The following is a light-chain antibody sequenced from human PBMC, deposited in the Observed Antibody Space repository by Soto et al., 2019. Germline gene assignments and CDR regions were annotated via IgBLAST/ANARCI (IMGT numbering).Light chain of an antibody. CDR1: SSDVGSYNL. CDR2: EGS. Sequence: QSVLTQPASVSGSPGQSITISCTGTSSDVGSYNLVSWYQQHPGKAPKVMIYEGSQRPSGVSNRFSGSKSGNTASLTISGLQAEDEADYYCCSYAGSWTLVFGGGTKLTVL. CDR3: CSYAGSWTLV. J-gene: IGLJ3*02. V-gene: IGLV2-23*01.